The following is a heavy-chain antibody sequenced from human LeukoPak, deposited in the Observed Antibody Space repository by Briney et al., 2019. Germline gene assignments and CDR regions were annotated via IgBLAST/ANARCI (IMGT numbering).Heavy chain of an antibody. CDR3: ARGGITIFGEYHDAFDI. J-gene: IGHJ3*02. CDR1: GGSISSGGYY. V-gene: IGHV4-30-2*05. CDR2: IYHSGST. D-gene: IGHD3-3*01. Sequence: SETLSLTCTVSGGSISSGGYYWSWIRQPPGKGLEWIGYIYHSGSTYYNPSLKSRVTISVDTSKNQFSLKLSSVTAADTAVYYCARGGITIFGEYHDAFDIWGQGTMVTVSS.